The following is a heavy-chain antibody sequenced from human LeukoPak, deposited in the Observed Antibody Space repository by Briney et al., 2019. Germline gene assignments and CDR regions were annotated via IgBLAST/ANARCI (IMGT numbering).Heavy chain of an antibody. CDR2: ISAYNGNT. J-gene: IGHJ3*02. Sequence: APVKVSCKASGYTFTSYGISWVRQAPGQGLEWMGWISAYNGNTNYAQKLQGRVTMTTDTSTSTAYMELSRLRSDDTAVFYCARERGYCSSSACYTSDAFDIWGQGTMVTVSS. CDR3: ARERGYCSSSACYTSDAFDI. V-gene: IGHV1-18*01. D-gene: IGHD2-2*02. CDR1: GYTFTSYG.